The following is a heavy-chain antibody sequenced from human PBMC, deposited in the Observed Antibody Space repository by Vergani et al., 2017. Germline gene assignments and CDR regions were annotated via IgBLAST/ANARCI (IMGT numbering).Heavy chain of an antibody. Sequence: QVQLQESGPGLVKPSQTLSLTCTVSGGSINSHNYYWSWIRQPAGKGLEWIGRIHTSGSTNYNPSLKSRVTMSEDTSKNQFSLHLTSVAAAATAVYFCARGSCLGGSFYKPLFDYWGQGILVTVSS. CDR3: ARGSCLGGSFYKPLFDY. D-gene: IGHD2-15*01. CDR2: IHTSGST. J-gene: IGHJ4*02. CDR1: GGSINSHNYY. V-gene: IGHV4-61*02.